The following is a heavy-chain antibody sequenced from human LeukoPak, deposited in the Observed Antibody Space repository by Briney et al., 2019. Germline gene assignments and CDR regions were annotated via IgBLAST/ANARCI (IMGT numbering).Heavy chain of an antibody. CDR1: GFTFSSYW. CDR2: IKQDGSEK. V-gene: IGHV3-7*01. J-gene: IGHJ3*02. Sequence: GGSLRLSCVASGFTFSSYWMNWVRQAPGKGLEYVANIKQDGSEKYYVDSMKGRFTISRDNAKNSLYLQIDSPRAEDTAVYYCARDRRVGCWGGAFDMWGHGTQVTVSS. D-gene: IGHD2-21*01. CDR3: ARDRRVGCWGGAFDM.